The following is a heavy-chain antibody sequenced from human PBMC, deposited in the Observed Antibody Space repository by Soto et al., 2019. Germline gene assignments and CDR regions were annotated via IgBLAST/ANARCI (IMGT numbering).Heavy chain of an antibody. CDR1: GFAFSTYG. J-gene: IGHJ6*02. CDR3: AKVTKRAAAGRYEYYKYGMDV. D-gene: IGHD6-13*01. Sequence: GGSLRLSCSASGFAFSTYGMTWVRQAPGKGLEWVSVISGSGGGSYYAASVKGRFTISRDNSKNTVFLQMNGLRAEDTAVYYCAKVTKRAAAGRYEYYKYGMDVWGQGTTVTVSS. V-gene: IGHV3-23*01. CDR2: ISGSGGGS.